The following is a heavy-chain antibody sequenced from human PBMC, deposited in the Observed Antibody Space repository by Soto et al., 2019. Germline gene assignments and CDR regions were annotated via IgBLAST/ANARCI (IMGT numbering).Heavy chain of an antibody. Sequence: PGGSLRLSCAASGFAFSNCAMSWVRQAPGKGLEWVSTIKTSGDTTSYADPVKGRFTTSRDDSKNTLYLQMNSLRAEDTATYYCTKDVTGDIGADFWGQGTPVTVSS. V-gene: IGHV3-23*05. CDR1: GFAFSNCA. CDR3: TKDVTGDIGADF. D-gene: IGHD3-10*01. CDR2: IKTSGDTT. J-gene: IGHJ4*02.